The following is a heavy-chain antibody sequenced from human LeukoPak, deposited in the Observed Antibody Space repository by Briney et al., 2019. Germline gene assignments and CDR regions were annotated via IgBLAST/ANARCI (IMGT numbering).Heavy chain of an antibody. CDR3: ARDRSDSSGYYRLYYFDY. Sequence: GASVKVSCKASGYTFTSYYMHWVRQAPGQGLEWMGIINTSGGSTSYAQKFQGRVTMTRDTSTSTVYMELSSLRSEDTAVYYCARDRSDSSGYYRLYYFDYWGQGTLVT. CDR2: INTSGGST. D-gene: IGHD3-22*01. CDR1: GYTFTSYY. J-gene: IGHJ4*02. V-gene: IGHV1-46*01.